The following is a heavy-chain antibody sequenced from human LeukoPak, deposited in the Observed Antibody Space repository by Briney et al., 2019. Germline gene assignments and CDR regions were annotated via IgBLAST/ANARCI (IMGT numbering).Heavy chain of an antibody. Sequence: SQTLSLTCAISGDSVSSNSVTWNWIRQSPSRGLEWLGRTYYRSTWYNDYAVSVRGRVTVNPDTSKNQFSLHLNSVTPEDTAVYYCARRLTQYDCFDPWGQGILVTVSS. J-gene: IGHJ5*02. D-gene: IGHD2-2*01. CDR3: ARRLTQYDCFDP. V-gene: IGHV6-1*01. CDR1: GDSVSSNSVT. CDR2: TYYRSTWYN.